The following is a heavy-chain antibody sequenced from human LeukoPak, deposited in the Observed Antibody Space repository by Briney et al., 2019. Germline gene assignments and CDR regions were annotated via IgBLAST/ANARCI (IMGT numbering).Heavy chain of an antibody. D-gene: IGHD6-13*01. J-gene: IGHJ4*02. CDR2: ISSSSSYI. CDR1: GFTFSSYS. CDR3: ARGSWLKYYFDY. V-gene: IGHV3-21*01. Sequence: GGSLRLFCAASGFTFSSYSMNWVRQAPGKGLEWVSSISSSSSYIYYADSVKGRFTISRDNAKNSLYLQMNSLRAEDTAVYYCARGSWLKYYFDYWGQGTLVTVSS.